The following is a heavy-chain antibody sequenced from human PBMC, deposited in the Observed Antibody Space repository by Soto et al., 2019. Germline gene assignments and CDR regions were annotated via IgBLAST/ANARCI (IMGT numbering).Heavy chain of an antibody. CDR2: ISYDGSNN. CDR3: ATDGHSSSWTMFDY. Sequence: QVQLVESGGGVVQPGRSLRLSCAASGFTFSSYGMHWVRQAPGKGLEWVAVISYDGSNNYYADSVKGRFTISRDNSKNTLYLQMNSLRAEDTAVYYCATDGHSSSWTMFDYWGHGTLVTVSS. CDR1: GFTFSSYG. J-gene: IGHJ4*01. D-gene: IGHD6-13*01. V-gene: IGHV3-30*03.